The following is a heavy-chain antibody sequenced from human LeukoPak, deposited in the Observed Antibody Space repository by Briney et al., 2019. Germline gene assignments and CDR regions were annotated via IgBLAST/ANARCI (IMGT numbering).Heavy chain of an antibody. CDR2: MNPFSGTT. V-gene: IGHV1-46*01. J-gene: IGHJ4*02. CDR3: AGEWRTTTPAYYFDY. CDR1: GYTFTKNY. D-gene: IGHD1-1*01. Sequence: ASVKVSCKASGYTFTKNYIRWVRQAPGQGLEWMGIMNPFSGTTTYAQKFQGRVTVTRDTSTSTVYMELSSLRSEDTAVYYCAGEWRTTTPAYYFDYWGQGTLVTVSS.